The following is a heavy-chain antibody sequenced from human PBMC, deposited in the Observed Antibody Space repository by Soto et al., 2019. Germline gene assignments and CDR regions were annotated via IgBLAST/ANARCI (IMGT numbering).Heavy chain of an antibody. CDR1: GFTFSSYA. CDR2: ISGSGGST. CDR3: AKLLCLVNGESFDAFDI. Sequence: GESLKISWAASGFTFSSYAMSWVRQAPGKGLEWVSAISGSGGSTYYADSVKGRFTIARDNSKKTLYLQMNSLRAEDTAVYYCAKLLCLVNGESFDAFDIWGQGTMVTVSS. V-gene: IGHV3-23*01. D-gene: IGHD3-9*01. J-gene: IGHJ3*02.